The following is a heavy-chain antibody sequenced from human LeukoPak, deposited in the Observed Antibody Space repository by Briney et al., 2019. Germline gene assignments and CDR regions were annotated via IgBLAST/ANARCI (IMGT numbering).Heavy chain of an antibody. Sequence: PGGSLRLSCAASGFTFSSYSMNWVRQAPGKGLEWVSSISSSSSYIYYAYSVKGRFTISRDNAKNSLYLQMNSLRAEDTAVYYCARIYCSSTSCRPPYYYGMDVWGKGTTVTVSS. J-gene: IGHJ6*04. CDR3: ARIYCSSTSCRPPYYYGMDV. CDR1: GFTFSSYS. CDR2: ISSSSSYI. D-gene: IGHD2-2*01. V-gene: IGHV3-21*01.